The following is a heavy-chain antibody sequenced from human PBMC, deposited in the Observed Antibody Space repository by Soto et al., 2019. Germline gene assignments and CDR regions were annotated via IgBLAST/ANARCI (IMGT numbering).Heavy chain of an antibody. CDR1: GYTFSNYA. D-gene: IGHD2-8*01. CDR2: ISPYNGNA. Sequence: VASVKVSCKTSGYTFSNYAISWVRQAPGQGLEWMGWISPYNGNANYTEKFQGRVSMTTDTSTTTAYMELTSLTSDDTAIYYCARAISLIMEAPAYWGQGTLVTVSS. CDR3: ARAISLIMEAPAY. V-gene: IGHV1-18*04. J-gene: IGHJ4*02.